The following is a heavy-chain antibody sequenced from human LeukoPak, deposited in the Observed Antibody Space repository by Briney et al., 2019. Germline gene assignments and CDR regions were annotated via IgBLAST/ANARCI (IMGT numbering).Heavy chain of an antibody. CDR2: ISGSGGST. CDR3: AKVLYSSGCFDY. J-gene: IGHJ4*02. Sequence: GGSLRLSCAASGFTFSSYAMSWVRQAPGKGLEWVSAISGSGGSTYYADSVKGRFTISRDNSKNTLYLQMYSLRAEDTAVYYCAKVLYSSGCFDYWGQGTLVTVSS. D-gene: IGHD6-19*01. V-gene: IGHV3-23*01. CDR1: GFTFSSYA.